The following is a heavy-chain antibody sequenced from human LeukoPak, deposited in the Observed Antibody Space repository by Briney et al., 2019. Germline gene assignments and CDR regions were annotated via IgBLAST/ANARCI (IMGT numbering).Heavy chain of an antibody. V-gene: IGHV4-39*07. D-gene: IGHD6-6*01. CDR3: ARESYSSSSPFDY. CDR2: IYYSGST. CDR1: GGSISSSSYY. J-gene: IGHJ4*02. Sequence: PSETLSLTCTVSGGSISSSSYYWGWIRQPPGKGLEWIGSIYYSGSTYYNPSLKSRVTISVDTSKNQFSLKLSSVTAADTAVYYCARESYSSSSPFDYWGQGTLVTVSS.